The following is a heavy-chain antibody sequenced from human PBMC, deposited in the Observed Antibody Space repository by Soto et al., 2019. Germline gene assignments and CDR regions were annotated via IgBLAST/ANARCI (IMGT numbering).Heavy chain of an antibody. D-gene: IGHD6-19*01. J-gene: IGHJ4*02. CDR1: GFSLANYP. CDR2: SSPRGDTI. Sequence: VGSLRLSCVASGFSLANYPMNWVRQTPVKVLEWISYSSPRGDTIYYADSVEVRFTISRDNARNSLSLHMSSLRDEDSALYYCAKGPHTNVGWPYYFESWGQGVPVTVSS. V-gene: IGHV3-48*02. CDR3: AKGPHTNVGWPYYFES.